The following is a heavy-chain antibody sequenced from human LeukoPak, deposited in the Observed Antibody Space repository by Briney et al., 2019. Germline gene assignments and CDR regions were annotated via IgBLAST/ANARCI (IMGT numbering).Heavy chain of an antibody. CDR2: IYTSGST. V-gene: IGHV4-4*07. CDR3: ARAPFYDYVWGSYRSDAFDI. J-gene: IGHJ3*02. Sequence: PSETLSLTCTVSGGSISSYYWSWIRQPAGKGLEWIGRIYTSGSTNYNPSLKSRVTISVDTSKNQFSLKLSSVTAADTAVYYCARAPFYDYVWGSYRSDAFDIWGQGTMVTVSS. D-gene: IGHD3-16*02. CDR1: GGSISSYY.